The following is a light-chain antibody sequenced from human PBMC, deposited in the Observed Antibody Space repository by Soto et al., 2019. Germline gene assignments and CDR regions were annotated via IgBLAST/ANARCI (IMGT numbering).Light chain of an antibody. CDR3: KYYYRSRT. J-gene: IGKJ1*01. V-gene: IGKV4-1*01. CDR2: RAS. Sequence: DIVMTQSPDSLAVSLGERATISCKSSQSVLYSSNNKNYLAWYQQKPGQPPKLLIYRASTPESGVPDLFTGSGSGTDFTLTISGLQADDVAVYYYKYYYRSRTFGQGTKVEIK. CDR1: QSVLYSSNNKNY.